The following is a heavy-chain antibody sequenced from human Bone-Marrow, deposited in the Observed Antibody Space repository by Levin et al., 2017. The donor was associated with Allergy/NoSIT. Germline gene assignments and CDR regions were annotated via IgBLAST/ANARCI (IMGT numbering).Heavy chain of an antibody. CDR1: GGSFSGYY. Sequence: SETLSLTCAVYGGSFSGYYWSWIRQPPGKGLEWIGEINHSGSTNYNPSLKSRVTISVDTSKNQFSLKLSSVTAADTAVYYCARVVADFWSGYYFGDYYYMDVWGKGTTVTVSS. D-gene: IGHD3-3*01. V-gene: IGHV4-34*01. CDR2: INHSGST. J-gene: IGHJ6*03. CDR3: ARVVADFWSGYYFGDYYYMDV.